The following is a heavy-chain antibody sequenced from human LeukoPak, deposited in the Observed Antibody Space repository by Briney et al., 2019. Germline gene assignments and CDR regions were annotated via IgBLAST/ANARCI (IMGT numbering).Heavy chain of an antibody. CDR1: GGTFSGYY. V-gene: IGHV4-34*01. D-gene: IGHD3-16*01. J-gene: IGHJ5*02. Sequence: SETLSLTCAVYGGTFSGYYLSWIRQPPGKGLEWIGEINHSGSTNYNPSLKSRVTISVDTSKNQFSLKLSSVTAADTAVYYCARDSSSAVCIWCEPWGKGNLVTVSS. CDR2: INHSGST. CDR3: ARDSSSAVCIWCEP.